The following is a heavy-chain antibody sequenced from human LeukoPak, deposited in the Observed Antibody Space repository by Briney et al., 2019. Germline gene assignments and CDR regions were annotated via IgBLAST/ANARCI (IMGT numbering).Heavy chain of an antibody. CDR2: ISGSGGTT. V-gene: IGHV3-23*01. CDR3: ANFQFDY. J-gene: IGHJ4*02. Sequence: GGSLRLSCAASGFTFSSYAMSWVRQAPGKGLDWVSVISGSGGTTSYAESVKGRFTISRDNSKNTLYLQMNSLRAEDTAVYYCANFQFDYWGQGTLVTVSS. CDR1: GFTFSSYA.